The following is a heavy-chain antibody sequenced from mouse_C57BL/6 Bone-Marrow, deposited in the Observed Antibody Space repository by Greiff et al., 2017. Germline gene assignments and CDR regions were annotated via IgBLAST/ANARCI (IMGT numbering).Heavy chain of an antibody. J-gene: IGHJ1*03. CDR3: ARPYYSNYWYFDV. CDR1: GYTFTSYW. V-gene: IGHV1-55*01. Sequence: QVQLKQSGAELVKPGASVKMSCKASGYTFTSYWITWVKQRPGQGLEWIGDNYPGSGSTNYNEKFKSKATLTVDTSSSTAYMQLSSLTSEDSAVYYCARPYYSNYWYFDVWGTGTTVTVSS. D-gene: IGHD2-5*01. CDR2: NYPGSGST.